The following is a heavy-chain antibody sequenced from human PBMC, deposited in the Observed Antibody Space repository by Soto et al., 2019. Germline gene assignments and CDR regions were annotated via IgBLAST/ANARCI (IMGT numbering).Heavy chain of an antibody. D-gene: IGHD3-10*01. CDR1: GGSISSYY. CDR3: ASLWGWFGDY. V-gene: IGHV4-59*08. Sequence: QVQLQESGPGLVKPSETLSLTCTVSGGSISSYYWSWIRQPPGKGLEWIGNIYYSWSTNYNPSLKSRVSIPVDTSKNQSALKLSSVTAADTAVYYCASLWGWFGDYWGQGTLVTVSS. CDR2: IYYSWST. J-gene: IGHJ4*02.